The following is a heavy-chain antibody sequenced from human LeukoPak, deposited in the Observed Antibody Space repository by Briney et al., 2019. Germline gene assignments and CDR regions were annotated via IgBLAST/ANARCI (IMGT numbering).Heavy chain of an antibody. CDR2: INHSGST. D-gene: IGHD6-19*01. CDR3: ARGLIKGIAVAGTG. J-gene: IGHJ4*02. Sequence: SETLSLTCAVYGGSFSGYYWTWIRQSPGKGLEWIGEINHSGSTNYNPSLKSRVTISVDTSKNQFSLKLNSVTAADTAVYYCARGLIKGIAVAGTGWGQGTLVTVSS. V-gene: IGHV4-34*01. CDR1: GGSFSGYY.